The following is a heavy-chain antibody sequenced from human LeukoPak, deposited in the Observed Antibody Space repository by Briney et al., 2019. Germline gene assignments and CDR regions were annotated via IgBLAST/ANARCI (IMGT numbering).Heavy chain of an antibody. CDR1: GGSISSYY. CDR2: IYPSGST. CDR3: ARENSGSYREFDY. Sequence: SETLSLTCTVSGGSISSYYWTWIRQPAGKGREWIGRIYPSGSTNYNPSLKSRVTMSVDTSKNQFSLKLSSVTAADTAVYYCARENSGSYREFDYRGQGTLVTVSS. D-gene: IGHD1-26*01. J-gene: IGHJ4*02. V-gene: IGHV4-4*07.